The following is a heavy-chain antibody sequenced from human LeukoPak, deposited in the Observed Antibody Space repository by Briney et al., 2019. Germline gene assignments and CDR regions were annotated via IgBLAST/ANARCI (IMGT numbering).Heavy chain of an antibody. CDR3: ARTLRGMLFDSRLGYYYYMDV. CDR1: GGPISSNNW. V-gene: IGHV4-4*02. D-gene: IGHD3/OR15-3a*01. J-gene: IGHJ6*03. Sequence: PSGTLYLTCAVSGGPISSNNWWSWVRQPPGKGLEWIGSIYHTGSTYYNPSLKSRITISIDTSKNQFSLKVNSVTAADTAVYYCARTLRGMLFDSRLGYYYYMDVWGKGTTVTVSS. CDR2: IYHTGST.